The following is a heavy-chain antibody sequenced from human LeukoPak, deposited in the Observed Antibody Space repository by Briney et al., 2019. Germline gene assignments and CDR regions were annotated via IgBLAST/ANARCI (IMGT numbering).Heavy chain of an antibody. CDR3: AQLAYDSSGYS. CDR1: GGSFSGYY. Sequence: SETLSLTCAVYGGSFSGYYWGWIRQPPGKGLEWIGSIYHSGSTYYNPSLKSRVTISVDTSKNQFSLKLSSVTAADTAVYYCAQLAYDSSGYSWGQGTLVTVSS. J-gene: IGHJ4*02. CDR2: IYHSGST. V-gene: IGHV4-38-2*01. D-gene: IGHD3-22*01.